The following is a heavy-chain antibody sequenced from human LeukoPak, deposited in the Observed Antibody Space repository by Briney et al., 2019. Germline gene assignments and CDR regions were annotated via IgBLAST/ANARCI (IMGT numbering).Heavy chain of an antibody. CDR2: INHSGST. CDR3: ARGGEDY. V-gene: IGHV4-34*01. J-gene: IGHJ4*02. CDR1: GGSFSGYY. Sequence: PSETLSLTCAVYGGSFSGYYWSWIRRPPGKGLEWIGEINHSGSTNYNPSLKSRVTISVDTSKNQFSLKLSSVTAADTAVYYCARGGEDYWGQGTLVTVSS.